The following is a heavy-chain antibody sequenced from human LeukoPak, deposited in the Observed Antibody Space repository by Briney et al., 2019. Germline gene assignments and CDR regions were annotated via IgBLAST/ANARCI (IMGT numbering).Heavy chain of an antibody. J-gene: IGHJ4*02. Sequence: GGSLRLFCAASGFTFSCYGIQWVRQAPGKGLKLVSFILYYESYKYYANFVKGRFTISKDNSKNSQYLQMNSLRVEDTAVYYCAAINIAQLPIRVYWGQGTLVTVSS. CDR2: ILYYESYK. CDR3: AAINIAQLPIRVY. D-gene: IGHD5-24*01. CDR1: GFTFSCYG. V-gene: IGHV3-30*02.